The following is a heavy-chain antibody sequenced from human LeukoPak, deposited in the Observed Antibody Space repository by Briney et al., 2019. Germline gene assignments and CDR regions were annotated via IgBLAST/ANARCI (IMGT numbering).Heavy chain of an antibody. D-gene: IGHD3-22*01. Sequence: GGSLRLSCAASGFTFSDYYMSWIRQAPGKGLEWVSYISSSGSTIYYADSVKGRFTISRDNAKNSLYLQMNSLRAEDTAVYYCARGSPRNYYDSSGYYIYYYNGMDVWGQGTTVTVSS. V-gene: IGHV3-11*01. CDR2: ISSSGSTI. CDR3: ARGSPRNYYDSSGYYIYYYNGMDV. CDR1: GFTFSDYY. J-gene: IGHJ6*02.